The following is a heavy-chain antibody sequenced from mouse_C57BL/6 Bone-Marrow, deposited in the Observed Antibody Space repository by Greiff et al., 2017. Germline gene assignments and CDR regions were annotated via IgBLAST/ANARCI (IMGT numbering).Heavy chain of an antibody. J-gene: IGHJ3*01. CDR3: ARLRGYYWFAY. V-gene: IGHV2-2*01. CDR1: GFSLTSYG. D-gene: IGHD2-3*01. Sequence: QVQLQQSGPGLVQPSQSLSITCTVSGFSLTSYGVHWVRQSPGKGLEWLGVIWSGGSTDYNAAFISRLSISKDNSKSQVFFKMNSLQADDTAIYYCARLRGYYWFAYWGQGTLVTVSA. CDR2: IWSGGST.